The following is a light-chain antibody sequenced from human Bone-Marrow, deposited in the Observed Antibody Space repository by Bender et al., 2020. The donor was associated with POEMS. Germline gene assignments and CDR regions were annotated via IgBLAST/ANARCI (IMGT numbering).Light chain of an antibody. CDR3: SAWDASLNGWV. CDR1: SSNIGKHG. V-gene: IGLV1-36*01. Sequence: QSVLTQPPSVSETPGQRVTISCSGSSSNIGKHGVNWYQKLPGKSPKLLIYYDDRGDSGVSDRLSGSKSGTSASLAISGLRSEDEADYYCSAWDASLNGWVFGGGTKLTVL. CDR2: YDD. J-gene: IGLJ3*02.